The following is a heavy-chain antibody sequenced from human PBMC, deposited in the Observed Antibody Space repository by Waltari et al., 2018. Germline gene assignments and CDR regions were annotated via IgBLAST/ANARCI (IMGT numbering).Heavy chain of an antibody. V-gene: IGHV4-38-2*01. Sequence: QVQLQESGPGLVKPSETLSLTCAVSGYSISSGYYWGWIRQPPGKGLEWIGSIYHSGSTYYNPSLKSRVTISVDTSKNQFSLKLSSVTAADTAVYYCASAAAVILNWFDPWGQGTLVTVSS. J-gene: IGHJ5*02. CDR2: IYHSGST. CDR3: ASAAAVILNWFDP. CDR1: GYSISSGYY. D-gene: IGHD6-13*01.